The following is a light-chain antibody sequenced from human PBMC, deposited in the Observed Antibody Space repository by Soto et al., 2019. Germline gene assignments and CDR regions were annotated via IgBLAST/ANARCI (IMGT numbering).Light chain of an antibody. Sequence: SVLTQPPSASGTPGQRVIISCSGGSSNIGSNSVSWYQLLPGTAPKLLIYTNNQRPSRVPDRFSGSKSGNSASLAISGLQSQDEADYYCAAWDDSLNGYVFGTGTKVTVL. CDR1: SSNIGSNS. J-gene: IGLJ1*01. CDR3: AAWDDSLNGYV. CDR2: TNN. V-gene: IGLV1-44*01.